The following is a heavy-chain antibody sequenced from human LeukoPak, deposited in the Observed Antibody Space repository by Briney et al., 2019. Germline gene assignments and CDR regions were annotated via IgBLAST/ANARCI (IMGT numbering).Heavy chain of an antibody. CDR1: GFTFSSYA. Sequence: GGSLRLSCAASGFTFSSYAMHWVRQAPGKGLEWVAVISYDGSNKYYADSVKGRFTISRDNSKNTLYPQMNSLRAEDTAVYYCARGRGYYGSGSPWDYFDYWGQGTLVTVSS. V-gene: IGHV3-30-3*01. D-gene: IGHD3-10*01. J-gene: IGHJ4*02. CDR3: ARGRGYYGSGSPWDYFDY. CDR2: ISYDGSNK.